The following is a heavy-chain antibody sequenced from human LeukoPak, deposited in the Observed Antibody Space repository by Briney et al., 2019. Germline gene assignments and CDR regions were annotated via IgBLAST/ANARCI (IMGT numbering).Heavy chain of an antibody. Sequence: PSETLSLTCAVYGGSFSGYYWSWIRQPPGKGLGWIGEINHSGSTNYNPSLKSRVTISVDTSKNQFSLKLSSVTAADTAVYYCARRRIPGRFDPWGQETLVTVSS. V-gene: IGHV4-34*01. D-gene: IGHD1-14*01. J-gene: IGHJ5*02. CDR2: INHSGST. CDR3: ARRRIPGRFDP. CDR1: GGSFSGYY.